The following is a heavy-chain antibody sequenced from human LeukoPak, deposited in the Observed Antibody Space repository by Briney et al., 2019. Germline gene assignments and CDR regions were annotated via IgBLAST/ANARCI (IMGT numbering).Heavy chain of an antibody. J-gene: IGHJ4*02. D-gene: IGHD3-10*01. Sequence: GESLRLSCAASGFTFSSYNMNWVRQAPGKGLEWVSSISSDSSYKYYADSVRGRFTISRDNAKNSLYLQMNSLRAEDTAVYYCARKYGSGSSEFDYWGQGTLVTAS. CDR1: GFTFSSYN. CDR2: ISSDSSYK. CDR3: ARKYGSGSSEFDY. V-gene: IGHV3-21*01.